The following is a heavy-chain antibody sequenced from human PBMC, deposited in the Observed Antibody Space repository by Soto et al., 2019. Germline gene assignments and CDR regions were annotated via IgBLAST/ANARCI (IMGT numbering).Heavy chain of an antibody. CDR3: ARDGGTVTTEENYFDY. CDR2: ISYDGSNK. CDR1: GFTFSSYA. J-gene: IGHJ4*02. D-gene: IGHD4-17*01. V-gene: IGHV3-30-3*01. Sequence: VGSLRLSCAASGFTFSSYAMHWVRQAPGKGLEWVAVISYDGSNKYYADSVKGRFTISRDNSKNTLYPQMNSLRAEDTAVYYCARDGGTVTTEENYFDYWGQGTLVTVSS.